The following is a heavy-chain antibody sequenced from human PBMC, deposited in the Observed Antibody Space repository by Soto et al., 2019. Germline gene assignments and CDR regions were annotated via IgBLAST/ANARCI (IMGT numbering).Heavy chain of an antibody. V-gene: IGHV5-10-1*01. CDR3: ARFNLEYSGSSYYYYYGMDV. Sequence: GESLKISCKGSGYSFTSYWISWVRQMPGKGLEWMGRIDPSDSYTNYSPSFQGHVTISADKSISTAYLQWSSLKASDTAMYYCARFNLEYSGSSYYYYYGMDVWGQGTTVTVSS. CDR2: IDPSDSYT. CDR1: GYSFTSYW. J-gene: IGHJ6*02. D-gene: IGHD6-6*01.